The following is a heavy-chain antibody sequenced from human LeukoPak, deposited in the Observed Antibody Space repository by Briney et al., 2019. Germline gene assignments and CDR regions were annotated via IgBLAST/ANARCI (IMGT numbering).Heavy chain of an antibody. CDR2: INPSGGST. CDR3: ASLWSEIAAAGHGGYFDY. CDR1: GYTFTSYY. D-gene: IGHD6-13*01. J-gene: IGHJ4*02. Sequence: ASVKVSCKASGYTFTSYYMHWVRQAPGQGLEWMGIINPSGGSTSYAQKFQGRVTMTRDTSTSTVYMELSSLRSEDTAVYYCASLWSEIAAAGHGGYFDYWGQGTLVTVSS. V-gene: IGHV1-46*01.